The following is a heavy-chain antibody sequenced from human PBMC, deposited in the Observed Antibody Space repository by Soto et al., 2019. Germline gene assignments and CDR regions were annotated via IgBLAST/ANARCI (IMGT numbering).Heavy chain of an antibody. CDR1: GGTFSSYA. V-gene: IGHV1-69*05. J-gene: IGHJ6*01. CDR2: IIPNIGTA. D-gene: IGHD3-10*01. CDR3: ARAMGSSPVDV. Sequence: ASVKVSCKASGGTFSSYAISWVRQAPGQGLEWMGGIIPNIGTASYAQKFQGRVTITRNDSISTAYMELSSLRSEDTAVYYCARAMGSSPVDVWGKGTTVTVSS.